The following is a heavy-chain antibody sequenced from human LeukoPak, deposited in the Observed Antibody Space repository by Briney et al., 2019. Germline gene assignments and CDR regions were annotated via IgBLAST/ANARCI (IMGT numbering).Heavy chain of an antibody. CDR3: ARQIASAGTAGFDF. J-gene: IGHJ4*02. Sequence: SETLSLTCTVSGGSVSSYYWSWIRQPAGKGLEWIGRIYSTGSTNYNPSLKSRVTMTVDTSKNQFSLRLRSVTAADTAVYCCARQIASAGTAGFDFWGQGALVTVSS. D-gene: IGHD6-13*01. CDR1: GGSVSSYY. CDR2: IYSTGST. V-gene: IGHV4-4*07.